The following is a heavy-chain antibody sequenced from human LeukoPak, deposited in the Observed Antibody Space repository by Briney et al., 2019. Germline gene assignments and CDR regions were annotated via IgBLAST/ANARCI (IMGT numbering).Heavy chain of an antibody. Sequence: ASVKVSCKASGGTFSSYAISWVRQAPGQGLEWMGRIIPILGIANYAQKFQGRVTITADKSTSTAYMELSSLRSEDTAVYYCARADTDYYGSGSFDYWGQGTLVTVSS. V-gene: IGHV1-69*04. J-gene: IGHJ4*02. D-gene: IGHD3-10*01. CDR3: ARADTDYYGSGSFDY. CDR1: GGTFSSYA. CDR2: IIPILGIA.